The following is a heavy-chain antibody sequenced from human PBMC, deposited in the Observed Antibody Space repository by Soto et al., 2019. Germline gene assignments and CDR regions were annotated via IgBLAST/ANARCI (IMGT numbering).Heavy chain of an antibody. Sequence: SVKVSCKASGGTFSSYAISWVRQAPGQGLEWMGGIIPIFGTANYAQKFQGRVTITADESTSTAYMELSSLRSEDTAVYYCARASLEVVVAAMKYNWFDPWGQGTLVTVSS. V-gene: IGHV1-69*13. J-gene: IGHJ5*02. CDR2: IIPIFGTA. D-gene: IGHD2-15*01. CDR3: ARASLEVVVAAMKYNWFDP. CDR1: GGTFSSYA.